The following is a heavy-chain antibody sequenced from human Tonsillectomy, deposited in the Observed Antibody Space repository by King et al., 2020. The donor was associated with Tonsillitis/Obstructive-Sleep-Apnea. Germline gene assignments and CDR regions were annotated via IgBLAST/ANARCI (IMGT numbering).Heavy chain of an antibody. CDR2: ISGSGGST. D-gene: IGHD1-14*01. Sequence: VQLVESGGGLVQPGGSLRLSCAASGFTFSSYAMSWVRQAPGKGLEWVSAISGSGGSTYYADSVKGRFTISRDNSKNTLYLQMNSLRAEDTAVNYCAKKPLTFFDGPNWFDPWGQGTLVTVSS. CDR1: GFTFSSYA. J-gene: IGHJ5*02. V-gene: IGHV3-23*04. CDR3: AKKPLTFFDGPNWFDP.